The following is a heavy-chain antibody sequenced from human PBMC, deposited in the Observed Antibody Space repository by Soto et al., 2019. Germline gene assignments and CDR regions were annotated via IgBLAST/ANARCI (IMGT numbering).Heavy chain of an antibody. CDR1: GFTFSSYW. Sequence: GGSLRLSCAASGFTFSSYWMHWVRQAPGKGLVWVSRINSDGSSTSYADSVKGRFTISRDNAKNTLYLQMNSLRAEDTAVYYCARDHCSSTSCPYYYYYMDVWGKGTTVTVSS. J-gene: IGHJ6*03. D-gene: IGHD2-2*01. CDR2: INSDGSST. V-gene: IGHV3-74*01. CDR3: ARDHCSSTSCPYYYYYMDV.